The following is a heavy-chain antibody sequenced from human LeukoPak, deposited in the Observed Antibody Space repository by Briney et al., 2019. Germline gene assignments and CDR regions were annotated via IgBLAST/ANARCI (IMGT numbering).Heavy chain of an antibody. Sequence: SETLSLTCTVSGGSISGDYWSWIRQPAGTGLEWIGRIYTSGSTIYNPSLKSRVTISVDTSKNQFSLKLSSVTAADTAVYYCARAGYCSSTSCYLSPWFDPWGQGTLVTVSS. CDR3: ARAGYCSSTSCYLSPWFDP. CDR2: IYTSGST. CDR1: GGSISGDY. D-gene: IGHD2-2*01. V-gene: IGHV4-4*07. J-gene: IGHJ5*02.